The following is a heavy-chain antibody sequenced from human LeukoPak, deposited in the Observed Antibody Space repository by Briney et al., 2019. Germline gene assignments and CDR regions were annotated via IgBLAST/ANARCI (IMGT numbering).Heavy chain of an antibody. J-gene: IGHJ5*02. D-gene: IGHD5-12*01. CDR3: ARVMMGYSGYETYDWFDP. CDR1: GGTFSSYA. CDR2: ISAYNGNT. V-gene: IGHV1-18*01. Sequence: ASVKVSCKASGGTFSSYAISWVRQAPGQGLEWMGWISAYNGNTNYAQKLQGRVTMTTDTSTSTAYMELRSLRSDDTAVYYCARVMMGYSGYETYDWFDPWGQGTLVTVSS.